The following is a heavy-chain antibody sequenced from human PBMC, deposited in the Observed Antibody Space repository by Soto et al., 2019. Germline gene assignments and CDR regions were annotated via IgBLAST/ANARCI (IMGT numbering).Heavy chain of an antibody. Sequence: ASLKVSCKASGYTFTVYYMHWVRQAPGQGLEWMGWINPNSGGTNYAQKLQGWVTMTRDTSISTAYMELSRLRSDDTAVYYCARDAFALYYVFWSGYFSGMDVWGQAPTVTVSS. CDR3: ARDAFALYYVFWSGYFSGMDV. J-gene: IGHJ6*02. V-gene: IGHV1-2*04. CDR1: GYTFTVYY. CDR2: INPNSGGT. D-gene: IGHD3-3*01.